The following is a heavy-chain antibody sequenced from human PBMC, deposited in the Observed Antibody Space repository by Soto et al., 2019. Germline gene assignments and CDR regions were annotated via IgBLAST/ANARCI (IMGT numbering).Heavy chain of an antibody. CDR2: IKSKTDGGTT. CDR3: TTDVFDGGSPPY. J-gene: IGHJ4*02. V-gene: IGHV3-15*01. Sequence: VGSVRLSCAASGFTFSNAWMSWVRQAPGKGLEWVGRIKSKTDGGTTDYAAPVKGRFTISRDDSKNTLYLQMNSLKTEDTAVYYCTTDVFDGGSPPYWGQGTLVTVS. D-gene: IGHD3-9*01. CDR1: GFTFSNAW.